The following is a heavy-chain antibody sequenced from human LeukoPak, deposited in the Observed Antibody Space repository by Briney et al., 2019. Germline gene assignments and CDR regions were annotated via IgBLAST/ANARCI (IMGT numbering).Heavy chain of an antibody. J-gene: IGHJ4*02. CDR1: GGSISSSSYY. V-gene: IGHV4-39*01. D-gene: IGHD3-10*01. CDR2: IYYSGST. CDR3: ARHEYYGSGSTDY. Sequence: SETLSLTCTVSGGSISSSSYYWGWIRQPPGKGLEGIGSIYYSGSTYYNPSLKSRVTISVDTSKSQFSLKLSSVTAADTAVYYCARHEYYGSGSTDYWGQGTLVTVSS.